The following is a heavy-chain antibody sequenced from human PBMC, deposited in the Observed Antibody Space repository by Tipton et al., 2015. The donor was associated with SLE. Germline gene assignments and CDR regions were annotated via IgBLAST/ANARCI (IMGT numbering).Heavy chain of an antibody. CDR3: ARAGTSSYMDV. CDR1: GGSISSGGYY. D-gene: IGHD2-2*01. Sequence: TLSLTCTVSGGSISSGGYYWTWIRQHPGEGLEWIGYISYSGSTYSNPSLKSRVTISVDTSKNQFSLKLSSVTAADTAVYYCARAGTSSYMDVWGKGTTVTVSS. J-gene: IGHJ6*03. CDR2: ISYSGST. V-gene: IGHV4-30-4*08.